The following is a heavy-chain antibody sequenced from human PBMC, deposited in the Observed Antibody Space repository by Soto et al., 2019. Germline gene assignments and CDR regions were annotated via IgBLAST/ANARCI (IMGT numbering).Heavy chain of an antibody. CDR3: ARAVSTYYDILSGSPEPLYYFDY. CDR1: GYTFTSYD. Sequence: ASVKVSCKASGYTFTSYDINWVRQATGQGLEWMGWMNPNSGNTGYAQKFQGRVTMTRNTSISTAYMELSSLRSEDTAVYYCARAVSTYYDILSGSPEPLYYFDYWGQGTLVTVSS. J-gene: IGHJ4*02. CDR2: MNPNSGNT. V-gene: IGHV1-8*01. D-gene: IGHD3-9*01.